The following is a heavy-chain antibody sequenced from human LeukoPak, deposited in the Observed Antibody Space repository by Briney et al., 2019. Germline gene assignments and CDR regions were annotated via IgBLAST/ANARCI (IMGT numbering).Heavy chain of an antibody. Sequence: SGGSLRLSCAASGFTFSSYALHWVRQAPNKGLEWVAIVSYDGNIKYYADSVKGRFTISRDNSKNTLYLQMNSLRAEDTAVYYCARDHYSSGPYYFDYWGQGTLVTVSS. J-gene: IGHJ4*02. CDR3: ARDHYSSGPYYFDY. D-gene: IGHD6-19*01. CDR1: GFTFSSYA. V-gene: IGHV3-30-3*01. CDR2: VSYDGNIK.